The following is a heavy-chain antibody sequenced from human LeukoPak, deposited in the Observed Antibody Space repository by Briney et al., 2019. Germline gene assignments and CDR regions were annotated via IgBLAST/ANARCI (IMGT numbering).Heavy chain of an antibody. CDR1: GYTFSDYY. D-gene: IGHD3-16*01. Sequence: ASVKVSCKASGYTFSDYYMHWVRQAPGQGLEWMGWINPNSGNTGYAQKFQGRVTMTRNTSISTAYMELSSLRSEDTAVYYCARVRGFGFDLWGQGTLVTVSS. V-gene: IGHV1-8*02. CDR3: ARVRGFGFDL. J-gene: IGHJ5*02. CDR2: INPNSGNT.